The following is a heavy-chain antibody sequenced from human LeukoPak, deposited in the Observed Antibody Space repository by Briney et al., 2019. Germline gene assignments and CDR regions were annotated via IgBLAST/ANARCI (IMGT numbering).Heavy chain of an antibody. D-gene: IGHD6-19*01. Sequence: SETLSLTCAVYGGSFSGYYWSWIRQPPGKGLEWIGEINHSGSTNYNPSLKSRVTISVDTSKNQFSLKLSSVTAADTAVYYCARRIAVAGRRGFDYWGQGTLVTVSS. J-gene: IGHJ4*02. CDR3: ARRIAVAGRRGFDY. CDR2: INHSGST. V-gene: IGHV4-34*01. CDR1: GGSFSGYY.